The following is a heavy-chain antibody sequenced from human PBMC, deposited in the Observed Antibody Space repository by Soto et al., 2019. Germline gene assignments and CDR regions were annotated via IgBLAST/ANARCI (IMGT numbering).Heavy chain of an antibody. D-gene: IGHD3-22*01. J-gene: IGHJ4*02. CDR1: GFPFSSHA. V-gene: IGHV3-30-3*01. CDR2: VSYDGSSA. Sequence: QVQLVESGGGLVQPGRSLRLSCPASGFPFSSHAMHWARQAPGKGLEWVAVVSYDGSSANYADSVRGRFIVSRDNSKNTLYLQMNSVRVEDTAVYYCVAVIGVRNFDLWGQGTLVTVSS. CDR3: VAVIGVRNFDL.